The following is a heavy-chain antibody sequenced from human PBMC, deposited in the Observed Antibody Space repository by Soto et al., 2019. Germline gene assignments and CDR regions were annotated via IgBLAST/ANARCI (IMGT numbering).Heavy chain of an antibody. D-gene: IGHD1-26*01. V-gene: IGHV4-4*07. CDR2: IYTSGST. J-gene: IGHJ6*04. Sequence: PSETLSLTCTVSGGSISSYYWSWIRQPAGKGLEWIGRIYTSGSTNYNPSLKSRVTMSVDTSKNQFSLKLSSVTAADTAVYYCAEGQWELLPYYYYGMDVWGKGTTVTVS. CDR3: AEGQWELLPYYYYGMDV. CDR1: GGSISSYY.